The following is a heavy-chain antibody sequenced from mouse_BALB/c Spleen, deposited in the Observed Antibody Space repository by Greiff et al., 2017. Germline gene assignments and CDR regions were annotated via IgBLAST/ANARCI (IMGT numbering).Heavy chain of an antibody. CDR1: GYTFSSYW. Sequence: VKLQESGAELMKPGASVKISCKATGYTFSSYWIEWVKQRPGHGLEWIGEILPGSGSTNYNEKFKGKATFTADTSSNTAYMQLSSLTSEDSAVYYCARAGYPLYAMDYWGQGTSVTVSS. J-gene: IGHJ4*01. CDR3: ARAGYPLYAMDY. D-gene: IGHD3-1*01. V-gene: IGHV1-9*01. CDR2: ILPGSGST.